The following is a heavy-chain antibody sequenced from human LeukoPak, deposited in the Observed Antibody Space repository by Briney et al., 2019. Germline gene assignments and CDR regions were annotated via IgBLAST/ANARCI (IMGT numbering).Heavy chain of an antibody. CDR1: GFTFDDYG. D-gene: IGHD2-2*01. CDR3: AREQDIVVVPAFDY. J-gene: IGHJ4*02. CDR2: INWNGGST. V-gene: IGHV3-20*04. Sequence: GGSLRLSCAASGFTFDDYGMSWVRQAPGTGLEWVSGINWNGGSTGYADSVKGRFTISRDNAKNSLYLQMNSLRAEDTALYYCAREQDIVVVPAFDYWGQGTLVTVSS.